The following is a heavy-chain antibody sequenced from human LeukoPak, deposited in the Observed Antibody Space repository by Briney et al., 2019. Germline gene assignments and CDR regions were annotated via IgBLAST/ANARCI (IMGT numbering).Heavy chain of an antibody. CDR1: EFTFNSYA. Sequence: GGSLRLSCAAPEFTFNSYAMSWGRQAPGKGLEWVSTISGSGGSTYYADSVKGRFTISRDNSNNTLYLQMDSLRPEDTAVYYCAKSRAALVVRGVGPHSWGQGTLVTVSS. J-gene: IGHJ4*02. D-gene: IGHD3-10*02. CDR2: ISGSGGST. V-gene: IGHV3-23*01. CDR3: AKSRAALVVRGVGPHS.